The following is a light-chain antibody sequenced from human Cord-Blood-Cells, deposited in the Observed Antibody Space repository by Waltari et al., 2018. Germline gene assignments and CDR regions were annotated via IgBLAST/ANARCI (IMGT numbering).Light chain of an antibody. V-gene: IGKV3-11*01. CDR3: QQRSNWPPLT. CDR2: DAS. Sequence: EIVLTQSPATLSLSPGERATLSCRASQSVSSYLAWYQQKPGQAPRLLIYDASNRATGIPARFSGSGSGTDFTLTISSLEPEDFAVYYCQQRSNWPPLTCGGGTKVGIK. CDR1: QSVSSY. J-gene: IGKJ4*01.